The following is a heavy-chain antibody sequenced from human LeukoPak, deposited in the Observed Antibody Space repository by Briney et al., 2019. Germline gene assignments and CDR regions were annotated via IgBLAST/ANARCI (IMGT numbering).Heavy chain of an antibody. CDR1: GFTFSSYA. V-gene: IGHV3-23*01. Sequence: GGSLRLSCAASGFTFSSYAMSWVRQAPGKGLEWVSVISGSGGRTYYEDSVKGRFTISRDNSKNTLYLQMNSLRAEDTALYYCAKLGEPNWFDPWGQGTLVTVSS. CDR3: AKLGEPNWFDP. J-gene: IGHJ5*02. CDR2: ISGSGGRT. D-gene: IGHD1-14*01.